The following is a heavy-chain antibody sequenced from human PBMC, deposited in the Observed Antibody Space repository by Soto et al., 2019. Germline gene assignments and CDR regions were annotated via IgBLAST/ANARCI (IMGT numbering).Heavy chain of an antibody. Sequence: SETLSLTCTVSGGSISSYYWSWIRQPPGKGLEWIGTLYYSGTTNYNPSLKSRVTISVDTPKNQFSLKLSSVTAADTAVYYCARGRTVTTVMYYFDYWGQGTLVTVSS. V-gene: IGHV4-59*01. CDR3: ARGRTVTTVMYYFDY. D-gene: IGHD4-4*01. CDR1: GGSISSYY. CDR2: LYYSGTT. J-gene: IGHJ4*02.